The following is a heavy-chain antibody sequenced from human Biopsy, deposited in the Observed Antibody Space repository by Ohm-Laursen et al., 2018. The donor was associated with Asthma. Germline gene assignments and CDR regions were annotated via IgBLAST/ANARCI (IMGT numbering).Heavy chain of an antibody. CDR2: INSVFGTT. V-gene: IGHV1-69*13. Sequence: GASVKVSCKSLGGTFNTYVIGWVRQAPGQGLEWMGGINSVFGTTTYPQKFQDRVTITADDSTSTVYMELSSLRSEDTAVYYCARKAGSCISRTFFSLGFRGRGTLVTVSS. J-gene: IGHJ4*02. CDR1: GGTFNTYV. D-gene: IGHD2-2*01. CDR3: ARKAGSCISRTFFSLGF.